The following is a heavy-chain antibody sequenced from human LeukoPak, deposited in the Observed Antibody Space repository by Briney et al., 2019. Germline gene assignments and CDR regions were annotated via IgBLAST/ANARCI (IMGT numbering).Heavy chain of an antibody. J-gene: IGHJ6*02. D-gene: IGHD3-22*01. CDR2: IKQDGSEK. V-gene: IGHV3-7*01. Sequence: GGSLRLSCAASGFTFSSYWMSWVRQAPGKGLEWVANIKQDGSEKYYVDSVKGRFTISRDNAKNSQYLQMNSLRAEDTAVYYCARDMIRPYYHDSGWLFPYYYYGMDVWGQGTTVTVSS. CDR1: GFTFSSYW. CDR3: ARDMIRPYYHDSGWLFPYYYYGMDV.